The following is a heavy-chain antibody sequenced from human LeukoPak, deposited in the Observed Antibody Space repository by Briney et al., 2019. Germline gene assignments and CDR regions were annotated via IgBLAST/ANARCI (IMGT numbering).Heavy chain of an antibody. V-gene: IGHV4-31*03. D-gene: IGHD6-19*01. CDR2: IYYSGST. Sequence: SETLSLTCTVSGVSISSGGYYWRWIRQHPGKGLEWIGYIYYSGSTYYNPSLKSRVTISVDTSKNQFSLKLSSVTAADTAVYYGATLWLEDYYGMDVWGRGTTVTVSS. CDR3: ATLWLEDYYGMDV. CDR1: GVSISSGGYY. J-gene: IGHJ6*02.